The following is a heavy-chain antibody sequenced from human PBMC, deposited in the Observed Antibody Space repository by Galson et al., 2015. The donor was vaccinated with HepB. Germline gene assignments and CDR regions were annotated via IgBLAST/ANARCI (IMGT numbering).Heavy chain of an antibody. CDR3: ARDRWMAEAEPAFDF. Sequence: SVTVSCKASGSSFTRHGISWVRQAPGQGLEWMAWISAYNGHTIYAQTFEGRVTVTTDTSTTTAYMELRSLKSEDTAVYYCARDRWMAEAEPAFDFWGQGTLVTVSS. D-gene: IGHD6-13*01. V-gene: IGHV1-18*04. CDR2: ISAYNGHT. CDR1: GSSFTRHG. J-gene: IGHJ3*01.